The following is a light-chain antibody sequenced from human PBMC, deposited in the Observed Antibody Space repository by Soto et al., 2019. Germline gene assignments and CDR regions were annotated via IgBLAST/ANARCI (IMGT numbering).Light chain of an antibody. CDR3: QSYDSSLSGPKNV. J-gene: IGLJ1*01. CDR2: GNS. V-gene: IGLV1-40*01. Sequence: QSVLTQPPSVSGAPGQRVTISCTGSSSNIGAGYDVHWYQQLPGTAPKLLIYGNSNRPSGVPDRFSGSKSGTSASLAITGLQAEDEADYYCQSYDSSLSGPKNVFGTGTKVTVL. CDR1: SSNIGAGYD.